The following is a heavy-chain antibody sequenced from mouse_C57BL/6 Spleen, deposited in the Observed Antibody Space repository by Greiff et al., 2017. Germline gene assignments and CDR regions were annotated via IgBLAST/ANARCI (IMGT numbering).Heavy chain of an antibody. Sequence: QVQLKQPGAELVMPGASVKLSCKASGYTFTSYWMHWVKPRPGPGLEWIGEIDPSDSYTNYNQKFKGKSTLTVDKSSSTAYMPLSSLTSEDSAVYYCARRDGYPYWYFDVWGTGTTVTVSS. CDR2: IDPSDSYT. J-gene: IGHJ1*03. V-gene: IGHV1-69*01. D-gene: IGHD2-3*01. CDR1: GYTFTSYW. CDR3: ARRDGYPYWYFDV.